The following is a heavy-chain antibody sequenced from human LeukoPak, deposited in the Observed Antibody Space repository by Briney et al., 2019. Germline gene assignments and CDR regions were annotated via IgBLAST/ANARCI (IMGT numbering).Heavy chain of an antibody. CDR2: ISGSGVVGVST. J-gene: IGHJ4*02. CDR3: AREPRLYCSGANCYADY. D-gene: IGHD2-15*01. Sequence: PGGSLRLSCAASGFTFSIYDMNWVRQAPGKGLEWVSAISGSGVVGVSTYYADSVKGRSTISRDNSKNTLYLQMNSLRAEDTAVYYCAREPRLYCSGANCYADYWGQGTLVTVSS. CDR1: GFTFSIYD. V-gene: IGHV3-23*01.